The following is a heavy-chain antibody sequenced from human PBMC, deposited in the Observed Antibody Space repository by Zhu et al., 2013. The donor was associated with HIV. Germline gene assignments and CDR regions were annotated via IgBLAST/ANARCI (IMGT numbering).Heavy chain of an antibody. J-gene: IGHJ3*02. CDR3: ARDTTNLLPSGAFDI. CDR1: GFTFSSYA. Sequence: VQLVESGGGVVQPGRSLRLSCAASGFTFSSYAMHWVRQAPGKGLEWVAVISYDGSNKYYADSVKGRFTISRDNSKNTLYLQMNSLRAEDTAVYYCARDTTNLLPSGAFDIWGQGTMVTVSS. CDR2: ISYDGSNK. V-gene: IGHV3-30-3*01. D-gene: IGHD3-22*01.